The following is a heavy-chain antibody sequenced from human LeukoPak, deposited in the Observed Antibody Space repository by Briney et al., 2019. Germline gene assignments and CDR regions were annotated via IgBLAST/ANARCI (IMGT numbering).Heavy chain of an antibody. CDR3: ARGERYGGSYRLSDAPDDAFDI. D-gene: IGHD3-16*02. V-gene: IGHV4-39*07. CDR1: GGSISSSSYY. CDR2: IYYSGST. Sequence: SETLSLTCTVSGGSISSSSYYWGWIRQPPGKGLESIGSIYYSGSTYYNPSLKSRVTISVDTSKNQFSLKLSSVTAADTAVYYCARGERYGGSYRLSDAPDDAFDIWGQGTMVTVSS. J-gene: IGHJ3*02.